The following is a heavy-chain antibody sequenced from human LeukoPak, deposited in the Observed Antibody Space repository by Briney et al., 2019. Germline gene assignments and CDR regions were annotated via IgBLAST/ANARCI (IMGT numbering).Heavy chain of an antibody. J-gene: IGHJ6*03. CDR1: GFPLSSYA. CDR3: ARADPSSSPYYYYYYMDV. V-gene: IGHV3-23*01. D-gene: IGHD6-6*01. Sequence: GGSLRLSCAASGFPLSSYAMSWVRQGPGKGLEWVAATSSSDPGTYHADSVRGRFTISRDNSKNTLYLQMNSLRAEDTAVYYCARADPSSSPYYYYYYMDVWGKGTTVTVSS. CDR2: TSSSDPGT.